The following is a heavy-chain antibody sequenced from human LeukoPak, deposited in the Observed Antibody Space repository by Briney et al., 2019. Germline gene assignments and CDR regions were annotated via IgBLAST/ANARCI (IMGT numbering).Heavy chain of an antibody. CDR1: GYTFTGYY. V-gene: IGHV1-2*02. J-gene: IGHJ5*02. CDR2: INPNSGGT. D-gene: IGHD2-21*02. Sequence: WASVKVSCKASGYTFTGYYMHWVRQAPGQGLEWMGWINPNSGGTNYAQKFQGRVTMTRDTSISTAYMELSRLRSDDTAVYYCASVGYCGGDCYDNWFDPWGQGTLVTVSS. CDR3: ASVGYCGGDCYDNWFDP.